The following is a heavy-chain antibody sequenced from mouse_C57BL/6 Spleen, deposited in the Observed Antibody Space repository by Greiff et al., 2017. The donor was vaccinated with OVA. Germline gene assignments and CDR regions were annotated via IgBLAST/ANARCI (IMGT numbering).Heavy chain of an antibody. CDR3: ARSRDYGSSYVGFAY. D-gene: IGHD1-1*01. Sequence: QVQLQQPGAELVKPGASVKLSCKASGYTFPSYWMQWVKQRPGQGLEWIGEIDPSDSYTNYNQKFKGTATLTVDTSSSTAYMQLSSLTSEDSAVYYCARSRDYGSSYVGFAYWGQGTLVTVSA. V-gene: IGHV1-50*01. CDR2: IDPSDSYT. CDR1: GYTFPSYW. J-gene: IGHJ3*01.